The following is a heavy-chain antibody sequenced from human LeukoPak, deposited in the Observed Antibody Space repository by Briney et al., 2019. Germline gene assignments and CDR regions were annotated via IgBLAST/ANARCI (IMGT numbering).Heavy chain of an antibody. D-gene: IGHD3-10*01. Sequence: GGSLRLSCAASGFTFSSYSMNWVRQAPGKGLEWVSSISSSSYIYYADSVKGRFTISRDNAKNSLYLQMNSLRAEDTAVYYCARVSWFGELFDYWGQGTLVTVSS. V-gene: IGHV3-21*01. CDR1: GFTFSSYS. J-gene: IGHJ4*02. CDR3: ARVSWFGELFDY. CDR2: ISSSSYI.